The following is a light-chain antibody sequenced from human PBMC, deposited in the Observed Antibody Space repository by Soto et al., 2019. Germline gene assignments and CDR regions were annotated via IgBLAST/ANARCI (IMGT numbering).Light chain of an antibody. CDR1: QSISSW. CDR2: DAS. CDR3: QQYNSYSYT. Sequence: DIQMTQSPSTLFASVGDRVTITCRASQSISSWLAWYQQKPGKAPQLLIYDASSLESGVPSRFSGSGSGTEFTLTISSLQPDEFATYYCQQYNSYSYTCGQGTKLEIK. V-gene: IGKV1-5*01. J-gene: IGKJ2*01.